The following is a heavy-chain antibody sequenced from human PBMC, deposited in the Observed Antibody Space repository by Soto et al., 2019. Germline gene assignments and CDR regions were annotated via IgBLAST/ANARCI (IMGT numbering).Heavy chain of an antibody. V-gene: IGHV3-23*01. CDR2: ISNTGGGT. J-gene: IGHJ4*02. Sequence: GGSLRLSCAASGFTFNNYAMNWVRQAPGMGLEWVATISNTGGGTYYADSVKGRFTISRDNSKNTLYLQMSSLRVEDTAVYYCAKDRLAGNFDYWGQGTQVTVAS. CDR1: GFTFNNYA. CDR3: AKDRLAGNFDY.